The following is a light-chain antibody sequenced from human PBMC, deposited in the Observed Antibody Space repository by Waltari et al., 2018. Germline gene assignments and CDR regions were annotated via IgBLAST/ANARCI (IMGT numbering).Light chain of an antibody. Sequence: DIQMTQSPSSLSASVGDRVTITCRASQSISTYLHWYQQKPGRAPKLLIYATSSLHSGVPSRFSGSGSGTDFTLTISSLQPEDFVTYYCQQSYSTPWTFGQGTKVEIK. CDR3: QQSYSTPWT. V-gene: IGKV1-39*01. CDR1: QSISTY. J-gene: IGKJ1*01. CDR2: ATS.